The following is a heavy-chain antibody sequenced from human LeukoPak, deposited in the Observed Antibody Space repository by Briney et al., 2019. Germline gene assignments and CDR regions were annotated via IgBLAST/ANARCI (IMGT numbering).Heavy chain of an antibody. CDR2: IWYDGSNK. CDR3: ARGLAVAVFP. J-gene: IGHJ5*02. D-gene: IGHD6-19*01. V-gene: IGHV3-33*01. Sequence: GGSLRLSCAASGFTFSSYGMHWVRQASGKGLEWVAVIWYDGSNKYYADSVKGRFTISRDNSKNTLYLQMNSLRAEDTAVYYCARGLAVAVFPWGQGTLVTVSS. CDR1: GFTFSSYG.